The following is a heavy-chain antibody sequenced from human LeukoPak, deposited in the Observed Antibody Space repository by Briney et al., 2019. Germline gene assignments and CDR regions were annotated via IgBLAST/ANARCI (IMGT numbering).Heavy chain of an antibody. Sequence: GGSLRLSCVASGFTLRSYVMNWVRQTPGKGLEWVSSISGSGDSTFYADSVKGRFSISRDNSKNTLYLQMNSLRAEDTAVYYCARGVNSRYSSSWYDWFDPWGQGTLVTVSS. CDR1: GFTLRSYV. D-gene: IGHD6-13*01. V-gene: IGHV3-23*01. J-gene: IGHJ5*02. CDR3: ARGVNSRYSSSWYDWFDP. CDR2: ISGSGDST.